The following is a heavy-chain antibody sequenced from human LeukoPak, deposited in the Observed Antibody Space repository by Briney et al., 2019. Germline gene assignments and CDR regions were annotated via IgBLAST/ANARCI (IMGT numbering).Heavy chain of an antibody. J-gene: IGHJ5*02. CDR3: ARDSGTTGEVKFDP. CDR2: IGAYNGNT. D-gene: IGHD3-10*01. V-gene: IGHV1-18*01. Sequence: ASVKVSCKASGYTFTSYGISWVRQAPGQGLEWMGWIGAYNGNTNYAQKLQGRVTMTTDTSTSTAYMEVRSLRSDDTAVYYCARDSGTTGEVKFDPWGQGTLVTVSS. CDR1: GYTFTSYG.